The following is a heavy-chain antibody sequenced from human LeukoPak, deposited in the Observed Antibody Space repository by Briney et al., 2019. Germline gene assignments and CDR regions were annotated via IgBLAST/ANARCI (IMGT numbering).Heavy chain of an antibody. CDR1: GFTFSRHW. CDR3: ARDLYYYDSSGYFPSFFDY. CDR2: IKEDGSEK. V-gene: IGHV3-7*03. J-gene: IGHJ4*02. D-gene: IGHD3-22*01. Sequence: GGSLRLSCTASGFTFSRHWISWVRQTPGKGLEWVANIKEDGSEKYYVDSVKGRFTISRDNAKNSLYLQMNSLRAEDTAVYYCARDLYYYDSSGYFPSFFDYWGQGTLVTVSS.